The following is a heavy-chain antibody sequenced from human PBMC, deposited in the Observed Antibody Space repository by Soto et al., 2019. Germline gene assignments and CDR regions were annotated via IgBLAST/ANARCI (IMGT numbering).Heavy chain of an antibody. CDR1: GYTFTSYG. CDR2: ISAYNGNT. D-gene: IGHD3-9*01. J-gene: IGHJ6*02. Sequence: QVQLVQSGAEVKKPGASVKVSCKASGYTFTSYGISWVRQAPGQGLEWMGWISAYNGNTNYAQKLQGRVTITTDTSPSPAYMELRSLRSDDTAVYYCARDLPYDILTGYLLRAGFIKGMDLWGQGTPVTVSS. CDR3: ARDLPYDILTGYLLRAGFIKGMDL. V-gene: IGHV1-18*01.